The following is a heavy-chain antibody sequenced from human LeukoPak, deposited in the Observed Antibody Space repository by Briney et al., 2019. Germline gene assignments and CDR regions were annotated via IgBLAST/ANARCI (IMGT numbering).Heavy chain of an antibody. J-gene: IGHJ4*02. CDR3: ARHYLGGNYPDYFNH. CDR1: GGSISSTTYY. Sequence: SETLSLTCIVSGGSISSTTYYWGWIRQPPGKRLEWIGSIYYSGNTYYNPSLKSRVTISIDTSKNQFSLNLNSVTAADTAQYSCARHYLGGNYPDYFNHGGQGTLVTVSS. D-gene: IGHD1-26*01. CDR2: IYYSGNT. V-gene: IGHV4-39*01.